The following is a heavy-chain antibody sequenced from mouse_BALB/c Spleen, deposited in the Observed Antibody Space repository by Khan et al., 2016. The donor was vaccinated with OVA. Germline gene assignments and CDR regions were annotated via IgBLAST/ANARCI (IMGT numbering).Heavy chain of an antibody. CDR2: INTYTGEP. V-gene: IGHV9-3-1*01. CDR1: GYTFTNYG. CDR3: ARVGYNGTMDY. Sequence: QVRLQQSGPELKKPGETVKISCKASGYTFTNYGMNWVKQAPGKGLKWMGWINTYTGEPTYADDFKGRFAFSLETSASTAYLQINNLKNEDTATYFCARVGYNGTMDYWGQGTSVTVSS. J-gene: IGHJ4*01. D-gene: IGHD2-14*01.